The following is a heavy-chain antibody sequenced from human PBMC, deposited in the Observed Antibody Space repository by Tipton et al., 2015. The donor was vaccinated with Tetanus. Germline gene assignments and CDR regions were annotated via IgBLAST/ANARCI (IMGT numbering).Heavy chain of an antibody. D-gene: IGHD6-19*01. CDR1: GFTFSTYW. J-gene: IGHJ6*02. CDR2: IKGDGTTT. CDR3: ARTYSSGYGMDV. Sequence: SLRLSCVASGFTFSTYWIHWVRQVPGKGLVWVSRIKGDGTTTAFADSVKGRFSISRDNAQNTLNLQMNSLRGEDTAVYYCARTYSSGYGMDVWGQGTTVIVSS. V-gene: IGHV3-74*01.